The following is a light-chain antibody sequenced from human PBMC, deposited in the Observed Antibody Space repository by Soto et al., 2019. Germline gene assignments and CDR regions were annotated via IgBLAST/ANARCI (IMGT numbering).Light chain of an antibody. CDR1: QSVSSN. CDR2: GVS. V-gene: IGKV3-15*01. CDR3: QQYNNWPLT. Sequence: EIVTTQSPATLSVSPGERATLSCRASQSVSSNLAWYQQKPGQAPRLLIYGVSTRATGTPARCSGSGSGTEFTLTISSLQSEDFAVYYCQQYNNWPLTFGGGTKVDIK. J-gene: IGKJ4*01.